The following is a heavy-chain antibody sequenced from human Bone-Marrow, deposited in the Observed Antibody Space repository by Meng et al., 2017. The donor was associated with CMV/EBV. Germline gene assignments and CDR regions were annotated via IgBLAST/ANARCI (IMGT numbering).Heavy chain of an antibody. Sequence: GESLKISCAASGFTFSSYAMSWVRQAPGKGLEWVSLISWDGGSTYYADSVKGRFTISRDNSKNSLYLQMNSLRAEDTALYYCAKDGQRFLEWSYGMDVWGQGTMVTGSS. CDR1: GFTFSSYA. V-gene: IGHV3-43D*03. J-gene: IGHJ6*01. CDR3: AKDGQRFLEWSYGMDV. CDR2: ISWDGGST. D-gene: IGHD3-3*01.